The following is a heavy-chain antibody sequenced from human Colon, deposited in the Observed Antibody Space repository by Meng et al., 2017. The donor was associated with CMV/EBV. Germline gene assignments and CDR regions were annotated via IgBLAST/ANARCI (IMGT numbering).Heavy chain of an antibody. CDR1: RFMLGSYS. CDR2: ISSSSSTI. V-gene: IGHV3-21*01. CDR3: ATRGQAPAN. J-gene: IGHJ4*02. Sequence: GESLKISCAASRFMLGSYSMTWVRQAPGKGLEWVSCISSSSSTIYYEDSVKGRFTISRDNAKNSLYLQMNSLRVEDTAVYYCATRGQAPANWGQGTLVTVSS.